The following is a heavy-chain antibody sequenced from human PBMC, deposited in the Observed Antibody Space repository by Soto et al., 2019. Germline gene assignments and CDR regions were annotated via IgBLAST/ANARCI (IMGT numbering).Heavy chain of an antibody. CDR1: GFTFSSYG. V-gene: IGHV3-30*18. Sequence: ESGGGVVQPGRSLRLSCAASGFTFSSYGMHWVRQAPGKGLEWVAVISYDGSNKYYADSVKGRFTISRDNSKNTLYLQMNSLRAEDTAVYYCAKDRSYGNSYFDYWGQGTLVTVSS. J-gene: IGHJ4*02. CDR2: ISYDGSNK. D-gene: IGHD5-18*01. CDR3: AKDRSYGNSYFDY.